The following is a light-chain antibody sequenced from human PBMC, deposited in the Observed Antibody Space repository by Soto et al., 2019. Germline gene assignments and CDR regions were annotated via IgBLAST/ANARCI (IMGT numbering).Light chain of an antibody. CDR1: QSVSSY. CDR3: QQRSKWIT. CDR2: DAS. J-gene: IGKJ5*01. V-gene: IGKV3-11*01. Sequence: DIMLPQSPATLSLSPGEIATLSCRASQSVSSYLAWYQQKPGQAPRLLIYDASNRATGIPARFSGSGSGTDFTLTISSLEPEDFAVYYCQQRSKWITFGQGTRLEIK.